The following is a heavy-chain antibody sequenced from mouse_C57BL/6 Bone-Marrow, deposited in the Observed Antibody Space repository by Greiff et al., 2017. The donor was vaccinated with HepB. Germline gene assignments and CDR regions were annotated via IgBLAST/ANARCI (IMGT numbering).Heavy chain of an antibody. Sequence: VQLQQSGPELVKPGASVKISCKASGYAFSSSWMNWVKQRPGKGLEWIGRIYPGDGDTNYNGKFKGKATLTADKSSSTAYMQLSSLTSEDSAVYFCARGYYGSRDAMDYWGQGTSVTVSS. V-gene: IGHV1-82*01. CDR1: GYAFSSSW. D-gene: IGHD1-1*01. J-gene: IGHJ4*01. CDR2: IYPGDGDT. CDR3: ARGYYGSRDAMDY.